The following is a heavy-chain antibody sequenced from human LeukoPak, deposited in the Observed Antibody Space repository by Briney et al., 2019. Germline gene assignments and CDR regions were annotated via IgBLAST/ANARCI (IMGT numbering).Heavy chain of an antibody. CDR3: ARDGRFGELFDY. CDR1: GYTFTSYY. CDR2: ISAYNGNT. V-gene: IGHV1-18*04. D-gene: IGHD3-10*01. J-gene: IGHJ4*02. Sequence: ASVKVSCKASGYTFTSYYMHWVRQAPGQGLEWMGWISAYNGNTNYAQKFQDRVTMTTDTSTSTAYMELRSLRSDDTAVYYCARDGRFGELFDYWGQGTLVTVSS.